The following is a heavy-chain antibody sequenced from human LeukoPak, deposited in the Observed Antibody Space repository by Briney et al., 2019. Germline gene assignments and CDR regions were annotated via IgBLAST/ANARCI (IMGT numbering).Heavy chain of an antibody. D-gene: IGHD1-7*01. CDR2: ISGSGGST. CDR3: AERGNSGPFDY. J-gene: IGHJ4*02. Sequence: GGSLRLSCAASGFTFSSYAMSWVRQAPGKGLEGVSAISGSGGSTYYADSVKGRFTISRDNSKNTLYLQMNSLRAEDTAVYYCAERGNSGPFDYWGQGTLVTVSS. CDR1: GFTFSSYA. V-gene: IGHV3-23*01.